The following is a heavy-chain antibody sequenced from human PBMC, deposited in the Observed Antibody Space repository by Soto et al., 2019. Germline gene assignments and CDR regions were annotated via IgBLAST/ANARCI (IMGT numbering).Heavy chain of an antibody. Sequence: SVKVSCKASGGTFSSYAISWVRQAPGQGLEWMGGTIPIFGTANYAQKFQGRVTITADESTSTAYMELSSLRSEDTAVYYCARDITMVRGCGMDVWGQGTTVTVSS. CDR3: ARDITMVRGCGMDV. CDR1: GGTFSSYA. V-gene: IGHV1-69*13. CDR2: TIPIFGTA. J-gene: IGHJ6*02. D-gene: IGHD3-10*01.